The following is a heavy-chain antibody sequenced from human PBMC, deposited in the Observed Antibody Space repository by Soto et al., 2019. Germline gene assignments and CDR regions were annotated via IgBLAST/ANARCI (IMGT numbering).Heavy chain of an antibody. CDR2: ISYDGSNK. CDR1: GGSISSSS. J-gene: IGHJ6*02. CDR3: AKDSERNYYGSGTHSTYYYYYGMDV. Sequence: LSLTCTVSGGSISSSSYYWGWIRQPPGKGLEWVAVISYDGSNKYYADSVKGRFTISRDNSKNTLYLQMNSLRAEDTAVYYCAKDSERNYYGSGTHSTYYYYYGMDVWGQGTTVTVSS. D-gene: IGHD3-10*01. V-gene: IGHV3-30*18.